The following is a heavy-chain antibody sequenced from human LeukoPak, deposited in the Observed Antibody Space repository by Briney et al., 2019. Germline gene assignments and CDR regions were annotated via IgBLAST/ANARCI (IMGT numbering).Heavy chain of an antibody. J-gene: IGHJ3*02. D-gene: IGHD2-2*02. Sequence: GASVKVSCKASGGTFSSYAISWVRQAPGQGLEWMGRIIPILGIANYAQKFQGRVTITADESTSTAYMELSSLRSEDTAVYYCAREDQPLLYEDAFDIWGQGTMVTVSS. V-gene: IGHV1-69*04. CDR3: AREDQPLLYEDAFDI. CDR1: GGTFSSYA. CDR2: IIPILGIA.